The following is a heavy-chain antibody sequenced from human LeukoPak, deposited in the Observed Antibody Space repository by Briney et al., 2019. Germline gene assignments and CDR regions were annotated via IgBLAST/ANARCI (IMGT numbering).Heavy chain of an antibody. D-gene: IGHD6-13*01. V-gene: IGHV4-39*01. Sequence: SETLSLTCTVSGDSISSSFYYWGWIRQPPGKGLEWIGSIYYGGGTHYNPSLKSRATIFLDTSMNQFSLRLTPVTAADTAVYYCARYSSSWYSYYYMDVWGKGTTVTVSS. CDR3: ARYSSSWYSYYYMDV. CDR1: GDSISSSFYY. J-gene: IGHJ6*03. CDR2: IYYGGGT.